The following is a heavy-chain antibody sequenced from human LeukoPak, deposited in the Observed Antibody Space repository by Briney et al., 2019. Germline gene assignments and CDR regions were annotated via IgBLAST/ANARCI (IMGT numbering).Heavy chain of an antibody. Sequence: PSETLSLTCAVYGGSFSGYYWSWIRQPPGKGLEWIGEINHSGSTNYNPSLKSRVTISVDTSKNQFSLKLSSVTAADTAVYYCARAGLGHTAMVKWGQGTLVTVSS. V-gene: IGHV4-34*01. D-gene: IGHD5-18*01. CDR3: ARAGLGHTAMVK. CDR2: INHSGST. CDR1: GGSFSGYY. J-gene: IGHJ4*02.